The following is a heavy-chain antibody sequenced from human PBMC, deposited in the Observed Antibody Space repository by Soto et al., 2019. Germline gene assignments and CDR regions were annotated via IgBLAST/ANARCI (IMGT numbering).Heavy chain of an antibody. CDR1: GYTFTNYY. CDR3: ARGGDIVVVTAPFDY. V-gene: IGHV1-46*01. CDR2: IKPSGGET. Sequence: QVQLVQSGAEVKKPGASVKVSCRASGYTFTNYYMHWVRQAPGQGLEWMGIIKPSGGETTYAQKVLGRATMTRHTATGTLYLELSSLRSEDTAVYYCARGGDIVVVTAPFDYWGQGTLVTVSS. D-gene: IGHD2-21*02. J-gene: IGHJ4*02.